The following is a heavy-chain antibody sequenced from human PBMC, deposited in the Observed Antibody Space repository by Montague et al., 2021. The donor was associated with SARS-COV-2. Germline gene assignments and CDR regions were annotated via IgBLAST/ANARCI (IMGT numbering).Heavy chain of an antibody. J-gene: IGHJ3*02. CDR2: IYISGST. CDR3: AGAGRGGSWYEDAFDI. V-gene: IGHV4-59*01. Sequence: SETLSLTCTVSGGSISSYSWTWIWLPPGQGMERIGFIYISGSTNYNSSLSSRVTITVDTSKNQFSLKLSSVAAADAAADYCAGAGRGGSWYEDAFDIWGQGTVVTVSS. D-gene: IGHD2-15*01. CDR1: GGSISSYS.